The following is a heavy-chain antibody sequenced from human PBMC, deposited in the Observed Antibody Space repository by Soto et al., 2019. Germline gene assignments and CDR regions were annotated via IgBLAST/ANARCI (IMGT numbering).Heavy chain of an antibody. D-gene: IGHD2-21*01. CDR2: IVGSGSQI. V-gene: IGHV3-23*01. Sequence: EVQLLESGGRMVQPGGSLTRSCALAGFTVSTFAMPWVRHAPGKGLEFVSGIVGSGSQIHYADSVKGRFTMSKDNSKNLLYRQRDRLRVDDSDVYFCAQDAVYKDGLWLMDQWGQGTQVSVSS. CDR3: AQDAVYKDGLWLMDQ. J-gene: IGHJ4*02. CDR1: GFTVSTFA.